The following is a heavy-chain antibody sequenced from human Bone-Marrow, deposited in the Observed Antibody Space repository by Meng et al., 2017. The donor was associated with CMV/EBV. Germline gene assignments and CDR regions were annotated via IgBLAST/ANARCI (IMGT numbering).Heavy chain of an antibody. CDR2: IRSKAYGGTT. CDR3: TRDYTGTGKYYFDY. D-gene: IGHD1-1*01. Sequence: GGSLRLSCTASGFTFGDYAMSWVRQAPGKGLEWVGFIRSKAYGGTTEYAASVKGRFTISRDDSKSIAYLQMNSLKTEDTAVYYCTRDYTGTGKYYFDYWGQGTLVTFSS. CDR1: GFTFGDYA. J-gene: IGHJ4*02. V-gene: IGHV3-49*04.